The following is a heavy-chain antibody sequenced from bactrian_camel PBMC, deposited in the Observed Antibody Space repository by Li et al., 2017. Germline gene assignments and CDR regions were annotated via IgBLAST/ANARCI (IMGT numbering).Heavy chain of an antibody. V-gene: IGHV3S40*01. CDR1: GFTFNMYD. D-gene: IGHD1*01. CDR3: VKGAWDNGFDY. Sequence: VQLVESGGGLVQPGGSLRLSCAASGFTFNMYDMIWVRQAPGKGLEWVSTINSGGGNTDYADSVKGRFTISRDNAKNILYLEMNSLKPEDMAMYYCVKGAWDNGFDYWAQGTQVTVS. J-gene: IGHJ4*01. CDR2: INSGGGNT.